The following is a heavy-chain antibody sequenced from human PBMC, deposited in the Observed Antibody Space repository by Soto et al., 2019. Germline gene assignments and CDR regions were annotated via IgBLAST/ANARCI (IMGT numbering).Heavy chain of an antibody. V-gene: IGHV4-4*07. CDR2: IYATGTT. CDR1: GATISGFY. J-gene: IGHJ5*02. CDR3: VRDGTKTLRDWFDP. D-gene: IGHD1-1*01. Sequence: PSETLSLTCTVSGATISGFYWSWIRKSAGKGLEWIGRIYATGTTDYNPSLKSRVMMSVDTSKKQFSLKLRSVTAADTAVYYCVRDGTKTLRDWFDPWGQGISVTVSS.